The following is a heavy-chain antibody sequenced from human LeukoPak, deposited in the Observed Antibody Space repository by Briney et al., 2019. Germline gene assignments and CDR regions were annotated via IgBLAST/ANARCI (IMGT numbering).Heavy chain of an antibody. CDR3: ARSSFSGSHHFDY. V-gene: IGHV5-51*01. D-gene: IGHD1-26*01. J-gene: IGHJ4*02. Sequence: GESLKVSCKGSGYSLTSYWIGWVRQMPGKGLEWMGIIYPGDSDTRYSPSSQGQVTISADKSISTAYLQWSSLKASDTAMYYCARSSFSGSHHFDYWGQGTLVTVSS. CDR1: GYSLTSYW. CDR2: IYPGDSDT.